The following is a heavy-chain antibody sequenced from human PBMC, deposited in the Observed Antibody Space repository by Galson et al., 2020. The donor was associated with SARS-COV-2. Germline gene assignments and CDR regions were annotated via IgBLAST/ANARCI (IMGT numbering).Heavy chain of an antibody. Sequence: GESLKISCAASGLTLSNYDVHLVRQAPGKGLEWVAFVRYDASNKYFADSVKGRFTISRDNSKNTVYLQMNSLRVEDTAVYYCTKDVDQTCAPWGQGTLVTVAS. CDR1: GLTLSNYD. CDR3: TKDVDQTCAP. V-gene: IGHV3-30*02. J-gene: IGHJ5*02. CDR2: VRYDASNK.